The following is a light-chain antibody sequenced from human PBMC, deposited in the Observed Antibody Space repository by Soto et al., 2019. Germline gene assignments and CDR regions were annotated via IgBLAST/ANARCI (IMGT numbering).Light chain of an antibody. CDR1: QDISNY. CDR2: RAS. Sequence: DIQMSQSPSSLSASVGDRVTITCQASQDISNYLNWYQHKPGKAPKLLIFRASNLETGVPSRFSGGGSATQFPFTISSLQPEDIATYYCQQYDNLPSYTFGPGTKLEIK. J-gene: IGKJ2*01. CDR3: QQYDNLPSYT. V-gene: IGKV1-33*01.